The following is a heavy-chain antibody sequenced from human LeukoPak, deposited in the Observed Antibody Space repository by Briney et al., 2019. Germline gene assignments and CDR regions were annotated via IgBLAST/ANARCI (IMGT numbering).Heavy chain of an antibody. CDR1: GFTFSSYW. D-gene: IGHD4-17*01. Sequence: AGGSLRLSCAASGFTFSSYWMSWVRQAPGKGLEWVANIKQEGSDKYYVDSVKGRFTIPRDNAKTSLYLQMNSLRAEDTAVYYCARDAGFHGYGDFFFDYWGQGTLVTVSS. J-gene: IGHJ4*02. CDR3: ARDAGFHGYGDFFFDY. V-gene: IGHV3-7*01. CDR2: IKQEGSDK.